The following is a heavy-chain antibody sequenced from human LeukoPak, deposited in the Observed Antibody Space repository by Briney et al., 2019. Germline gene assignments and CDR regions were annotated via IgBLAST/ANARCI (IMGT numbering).Heavy chain of an antibody. Sequence: ASVKVSCKASGYTFTSYDINWVRQAPGQGLEWMGWISPYNGNTNYLQKFQGRVTMTTDTSTSTAYMELRSLRSDDTAVYYCARSITMVRGIHDDFDIWGQGTMVTVSS. CDR2: ISPYNGNT. D-gene: IGHD3-10*01. V-gene: IGHV1-18*01. J-gene: IGHJ3*02. CDR1: GYTFTSYD. CDR3: ARSITMVRGIHDDFDI.